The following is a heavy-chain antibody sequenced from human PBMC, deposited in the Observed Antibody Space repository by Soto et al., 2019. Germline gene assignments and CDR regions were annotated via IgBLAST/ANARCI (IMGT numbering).Heavy chain of an antibody. CDR3: ARAPSWWYFDL. CDR1: GYTFTSYA. V-gene: IGHV1-3*05. CDR2: INAGNGNT. J-gene: IGHJ2*01. Sequence: QVPLVQSGAEEKKPGASVKVSCKASGYTFTSYAMHWVRQAPGQRLEWMGWINAGNGNTKYSQKFQGRVTITRDTSASTAYMELSSLRAEDTAVYYCARAPSWWYFDLWGRGTLVTVSS.